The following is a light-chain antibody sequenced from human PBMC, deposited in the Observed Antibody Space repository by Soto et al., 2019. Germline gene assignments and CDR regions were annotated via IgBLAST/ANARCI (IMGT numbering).Light chain of an antibody. J-gene: IGKJ1*01. CDR3: QQYNNWPAWT. Sequence: EIVMTQSPATLSVSPGERATLSCRASQSVSSNLAWYQQKPGQAPRLLIYGASTRATGIPARFSGSGSGTEFPLTLSSVQSEDFAVYYCQQYNNWPAWTFGQGTKVEIK. V-gene: IGKV3-15*01. CDR1: QSVSSN. CDR2: GAS.